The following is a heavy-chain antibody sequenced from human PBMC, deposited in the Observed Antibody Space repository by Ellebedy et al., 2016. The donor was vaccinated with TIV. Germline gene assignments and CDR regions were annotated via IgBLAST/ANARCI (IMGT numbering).Heavy chain of an antibody. CDR1: GFTFSSYG. J-gene: IGHJ4*02. V-gene: IGHV3-30*18. D-gene: IGHD2/OR15-2a*01. CDR3: AKDPTQYSAKFDY. Sequence: PGGSLRLSCAASGFTFSSYGMHRVRQAPGKGLEWVAAISYDGGKLYYADSVKGRFTISRDNSKNTLYLQMNSLRAEDTAVYYCAKDPTQYSAKFDYWGQGTLVIVSS. CDR2: ISYDGGKL.